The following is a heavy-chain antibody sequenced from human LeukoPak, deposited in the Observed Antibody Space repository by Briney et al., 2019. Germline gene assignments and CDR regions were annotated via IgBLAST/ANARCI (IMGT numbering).Heavy chain of an antibody. V-gene: IGHV5-51*01. CDR3: TRHPRYTGNFPYFDS. D-gene: IGHD1-26*01. J-gene: IGHJ4*02. CDR1: GCSFTTNW. Sequence: GESLKISCKTSGCSFTTNWIGWVRQMPGKGLEWMGNIYPDDSDTRYSPSFQGQVTISADKSISTAYLQWSSLKASDTAIYYCTRHPRYTGNFPYFDSWGQGSLVTVSS. CDR2: IYPDDSDT.